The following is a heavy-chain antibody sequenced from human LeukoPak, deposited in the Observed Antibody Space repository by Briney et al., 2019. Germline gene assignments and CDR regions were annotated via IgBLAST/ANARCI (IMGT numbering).Heavy chain of an antibody. CDR3: AWFISGHMP. CDR2: INPSGGST. Sequence: ASVKVSCKASGYTITSYYLHWVRQASGQGLEWMGTINPSGGSTNYAQKFQDRVTMTRDTSTSTVYMELRSLRSEDTAVYYCAWFISGHMPWGQGTLLTVSS. D-gene: IGHD5-12*01. CDR1: GYTITSYY. J-gene: IGHJ3*01. V-gene: IGHV1-46*03.